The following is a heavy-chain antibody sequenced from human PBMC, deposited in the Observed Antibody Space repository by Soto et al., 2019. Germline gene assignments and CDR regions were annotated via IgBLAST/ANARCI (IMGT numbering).Heavy chain of an antibody. CDR1: GFTFSDYY. V-gene: IGHV3-11*06. D-gene: IGHD6-13*01. CDR3: ARNDYSSSWYPPYYYYGMDV. Sequence: GGSLRLSCAASGFTFSDYYMSWIRQAPGKGLEWVSYISSSSSYTNYAYSVKGRFTISRDNAKNSLYLQMNSLRAEDTAVYYCARNDYSSSWYPPYYYYGMDVWGQGTTVTVSS. CDR2: ISSSSSYT. J-gene: IGHJ6*02.